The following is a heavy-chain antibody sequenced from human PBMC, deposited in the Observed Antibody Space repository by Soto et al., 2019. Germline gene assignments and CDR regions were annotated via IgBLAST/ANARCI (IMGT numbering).Heavy chain of an antibody. CDR3: ARGDSYDSSGYYDY. D-gene: IGHD3-22*01. CDR1: GGSISSYY. CDR2: ISYTGST. V-gene: IGHV4-59*01. Sequence: SETLSLTCTVSGGSISSYYWSWIRQPPGKGLEWIGFISYTGSTDYNPSLKSRVTISVDTSKNQFSLNLSSVTAADTAVYYCARGDSYDSSGYYDYWGQGTLVTVSS. J-gene: IGHJ4*02.